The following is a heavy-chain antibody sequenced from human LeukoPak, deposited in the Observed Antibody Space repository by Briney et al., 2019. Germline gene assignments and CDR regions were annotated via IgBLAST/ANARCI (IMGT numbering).Heavy chain of an antibody. CDR1: GFSFISDW. CDR2: IDPYGGDT. Sequence: PGGCLSLSRGPSGFSFISDWMHWVRQTAEKRLVWVSYIDPYGGDTAHAASGKCRFTISRDNNKNTLYLQMNSLRVNDTAVYFCARGPYYYDNVGHPDICGHGTMVTVSS. J-gene: IGHJ3*02. D-gene: IGHD3-22*01. CDR3: ARGPYYYDNVGHPDI. V-gene: IGHV3-74*01.